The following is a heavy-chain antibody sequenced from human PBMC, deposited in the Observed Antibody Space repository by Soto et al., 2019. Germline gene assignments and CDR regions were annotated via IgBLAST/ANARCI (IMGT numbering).Heavy chain of an antibody. CDR1: GFTFSSRA. CDR2: ISVSGDIT. CDR3: AKLTYSDLWSGSHDS. J-gene: IGHJ4*02. V-gene: IGHV3-23*01. Sequence: GGSLRLSCAASGFTFSSRAMSWVRQAPGKGLDWVSIISVSGDITYYADSVKGRFTISRDNSKNTLYLQVNSLRAEDTVVYYCAKLTYSDLWSGSHDSWGQGTLVTVSS. D-gene: IGHD3-3*01.